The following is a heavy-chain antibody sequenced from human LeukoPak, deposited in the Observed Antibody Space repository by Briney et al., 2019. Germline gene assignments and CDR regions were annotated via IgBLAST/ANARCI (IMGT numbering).Heavy chain of an antibody. V-gene: IGHV3-7*01. Sequence: GGSLRLSCAASGFTFSSYWMSWVRQAPGKGLEWVANIKQDGSEKYYVDSVKGRFTISRDNAKNSLYLQMNSLRAEDTAVYYCATNPSGSFFDYWGQGTLVTVSS. CDR1: GFTFSSYW. J-gene: IGHJ4*02. CDR3: ATNPSGSFFDY. D-gene: IGHD1-26*01. CDR2: IKQDGSEK.